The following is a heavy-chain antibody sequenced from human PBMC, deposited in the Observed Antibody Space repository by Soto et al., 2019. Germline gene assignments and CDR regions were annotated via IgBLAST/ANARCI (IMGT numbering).Heavy chain of an antibody. CDR2: ISGSGGST. D-gene: IGHD3-9*01. V-gene: IGHV3-23*01. CDR3: AKDRVGYYAWLFPYCMDV. J-gene: IGHJ6*04. CDR1: GFTFSSYA. Sequence: GGSLRLSCAASGFTFSSYAMSWVRQAPGKGLEWVSAISGSGGSTYYADSVKGRFTISRDNSKNTLYLQMNSLRAEDTAVYYCAKDRVGYYAWLFPYCMDVWGKGTTVTVSS.